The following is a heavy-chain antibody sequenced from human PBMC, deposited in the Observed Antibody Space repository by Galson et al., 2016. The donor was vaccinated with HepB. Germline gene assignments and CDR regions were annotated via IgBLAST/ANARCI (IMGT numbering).Heavy chain of an antibody. CDR2: INPDSGDT. Sequence: SCKASGYTFTSYDINWVRQASGQGLEWMGWINPDSGDTGYAQKFQGRVTMTTDTSINTAYMEPSSLSSQDTALYYCTRGWDPWGQGTLVIGSS. V-gene: IGHV1-8*01. CDR1: GYTFTSYD. J-gene: IGHJ5*02. CDR3: TRGWDP.